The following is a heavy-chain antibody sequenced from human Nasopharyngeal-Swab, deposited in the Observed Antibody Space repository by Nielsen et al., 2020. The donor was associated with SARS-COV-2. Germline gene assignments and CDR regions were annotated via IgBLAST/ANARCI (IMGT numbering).Heavy chain of an antibody. J-gene: IGHJ1*01. CDR1: GFSVSYNY. CDR2: IFSGGST. D-gene: IGHD4-17*01. V-gene: IGHV3-53*01. Sequence: GGSLRLSCEVSGFSVSYNYMSWVRQAPGKGLEWVSVIFSGGSTFYADSVKGRFTISRDTSKNTLYLQMFSLRAEDTAVYYCARDFLGGDSTNWGQGTLVTVSS. CDR3: ARDFLGGDSTN.